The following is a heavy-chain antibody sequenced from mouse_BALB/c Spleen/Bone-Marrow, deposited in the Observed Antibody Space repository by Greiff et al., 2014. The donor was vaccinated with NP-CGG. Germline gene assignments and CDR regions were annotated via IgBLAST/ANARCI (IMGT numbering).Heavy chain of an antibody. CDR3: ARSYGSSPFDY. CDR1: GFNIKDTY. V-gene: IGHV14-3*02. D-gene: IGHD1-1*01. CDR2: IDPANGNT. J-gene: IGHJ2*01. Sequence: VQLQQPGAELVKPGASVKLSCTASGFNIKDTYMHWVKQRPEQGLEWIGRIDPANGNTKYDPKFQGKATITADTSSNTAYLQLSSLTSEDTAVYYCARSYGSSPFDYWGQGTTLTVSP.